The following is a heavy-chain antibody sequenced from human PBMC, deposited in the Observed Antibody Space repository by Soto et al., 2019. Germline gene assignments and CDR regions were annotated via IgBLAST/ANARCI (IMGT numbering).Heavy chain of an antibody. D-gene: IGHD3-16*02. CDR2: ISSSGSTI. V-gene: IGHV3-11*01. J-gene: IGHJ3*02. CDR3: ARGAPNYDYIWGSYRYRLHAFDI. CDR1: GFTFSDYY. Sequence: GGSLRLSCAASGFTFSDYYMSWIRQAPGKGLEWVSYISSSGSTIYYADSVKGRFTISRDNAKNSLYLQMNSLRAEDTAVYYCARGAPNYDYIWGSYRYRLHAFDIWGQGTMVTVSS.